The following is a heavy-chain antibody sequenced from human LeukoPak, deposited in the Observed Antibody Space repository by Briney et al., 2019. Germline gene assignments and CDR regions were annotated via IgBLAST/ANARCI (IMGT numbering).Heavy chain of an antibody. CDR1: NDSIKDYY. CDR3: ARYGDYDIRYFDY. Sequence: SETLSLTCTVSNDSIKDYYWNWIRQPPGKGLEWIGYIYYSGSTNYNPSLKSRVTISVDTSKNQFSLKLSSVTAADTAVYYCARYGDYDIRYFDYWGQGTLVTVSS. CDR2: IYYSGST. J-gene: IGHJ4*02. D-gene: IGHD4-17*01. V-gene: IGHV4-59*01.